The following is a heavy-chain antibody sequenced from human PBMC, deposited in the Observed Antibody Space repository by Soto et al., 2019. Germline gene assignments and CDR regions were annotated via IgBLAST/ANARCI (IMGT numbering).Heavy chain of an antibody. D-gene: IGHD4-17*01. CDR1: GGSISSYY. Sequence: SETLSLTCTVSGGSISSYYWSWIRQPPGKGLEWIGYIYYSGSTNYNPSLKSRVTISVDTSKNQFSLKLSSVTAADTAVYYCARPTVTRSNDAFDIWGQGTMVTVS. CDR2: IYYSGST. V-gene: IGHV4-59*01. J-gene: IGHJ3*02. CDR3: ARPTVTRSNDAFDI.